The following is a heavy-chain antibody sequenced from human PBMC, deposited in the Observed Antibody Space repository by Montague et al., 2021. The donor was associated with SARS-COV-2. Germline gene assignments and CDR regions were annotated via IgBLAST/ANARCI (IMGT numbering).Heavy chain of an antibody. V-gene: IGHV4-4*07. D-gene: IGHD3-10*01. J-gene: IGHJ4*02. CDR3: ASSYGSGYYGFDY. CDR1: AGSINNYY. CDR2: IYPSGDT. Sequence: LSLPFPFSAGSINNYYWSWIRQSAGKGLEWIGRIYPSGDTNYNPSLKSRVTVSVDTSKSQFSLNLNSLTVADTAVYYCASSYGSGYYGFDYWGQGIPLTVSS.